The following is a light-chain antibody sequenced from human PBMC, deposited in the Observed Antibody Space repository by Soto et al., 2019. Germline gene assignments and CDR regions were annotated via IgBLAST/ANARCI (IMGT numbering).Light chain of an antibody. CDR3: ASYTDSTIVM. CDR1: SSDVGDYNY. CDR2: DVS. J-gene: IGLJ3*02. V-gene: IGLV2-14*01. Sequence: QSVLTQPASVSGSPGQSITISCTGTSSDVGDYNYVSWCQQHPGKAPKLMIYDVSHRPSGVSSRFSGSKSGNTASLTISGLQAEDEADYYCASYTDSTIVMFGGGTKPPS.